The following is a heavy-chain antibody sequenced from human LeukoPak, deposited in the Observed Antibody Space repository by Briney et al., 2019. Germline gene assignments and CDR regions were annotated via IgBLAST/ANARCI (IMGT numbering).Heavy chain of an antibody. J-gene: IGHJ5*02. Sequence: KPSEPLSLPCTVSGGSMSSSGYYWGWIRQPPGEGLEWIASIYYSGSIYYNPSLTSRVTISVDTSKNQLSLKLSSVTAADTAVYYCARHEYSGSYYGLAWFDPWGQGTLVTVSS. D-gene: IGHD1-26*01. CDR3: ARHEYSGSYYGLAWFDP. CDR2: IYYSGSI. V-gene: IGHV4-39*01. CDR1: GGSMSSSGYY.